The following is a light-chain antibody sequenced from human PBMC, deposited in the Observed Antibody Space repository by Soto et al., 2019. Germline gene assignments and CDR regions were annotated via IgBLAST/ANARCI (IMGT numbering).Light chain of an antibody. J-gene: IGKJ1*01. V-gene: IGKV3-20*01. CDR2: GAS. CDR1: QSITSNY. Sequence: EIVMTQSPDTLSLSPGGRATLSCRTSQSITSNYLAWYQQKPGQAPRLLIYGASSRATGIPDRFSGSGSGTDFTLTISRLEPEDLAVYFCQQYGSSHRTFGQGTKVDIK. CDR3: QQYGSSHRT.